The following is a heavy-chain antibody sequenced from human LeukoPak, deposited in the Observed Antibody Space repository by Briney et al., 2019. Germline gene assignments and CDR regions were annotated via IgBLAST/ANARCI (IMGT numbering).Heavy chain of an antibody. J-gene: IGHJ4*02. CDR2: ITTSGRTI. CDR1: GFTFSSYE. Sequence: GGSLRLSCAASGFTFSSYEMNWVRQAPGKGLEWVSYITTSGRTIYYADSVKGRFTISRDNAKNSLYLQMNSLRDEDTAVYYCARGEDYGTNSFDYWGQGTLVTVSS. V-gene: IGHV3-48*03. CDR3: ARGEDYGTNSFDY. D-gene: IGHD4-17*01.